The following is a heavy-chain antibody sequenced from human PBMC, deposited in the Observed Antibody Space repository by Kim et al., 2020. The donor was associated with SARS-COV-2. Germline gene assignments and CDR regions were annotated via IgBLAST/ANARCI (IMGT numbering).Heavy chain of an antibody. V-gene: IGHV3-30*01. D-gene: IGHD6-19*01. Sequence: NYYADPVKARFTISIGNCKNAVYLQMNCRRAGDTAVYYCASDAVAGVDFWGQGTLVTVSS. CDR2: N. J-gene: IGHJ4*02. CDR3: ASDAVAGVDF.